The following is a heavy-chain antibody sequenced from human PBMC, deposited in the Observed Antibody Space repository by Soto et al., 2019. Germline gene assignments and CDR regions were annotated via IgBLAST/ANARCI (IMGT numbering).Heavy chain of an antibody. CDR2: INTASYI. CDR3: AREGGYCNGGGCRYFDY. J-gene: IGHJ4*02. CDR1: GFTFSTYS. V-gene: IGHV3-21*01. Sequence: EVLLVESGGGLVKPGGSLRLSCAASGFTFSTYSMNWVRQAPGKGLEWVSSINTASYIYYADSVKGRFTISRDDAKNSLYLRMNSLREEDTAVYYCAREGGYCNGGGCRYFDYWGQGTLVTVSS. D-gene: IGHD2-15*01.